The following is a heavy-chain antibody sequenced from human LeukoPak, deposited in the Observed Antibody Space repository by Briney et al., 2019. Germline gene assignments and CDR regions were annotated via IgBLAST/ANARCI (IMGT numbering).Heavy chain of an antibody. CDR1: GFTFSSYW. D-gene: IGHD4-23*01. CDR2: IKQDGSEK. Sequence: PGGSLRLSCADSGFTFSSYWMSWVRQAPGKGLEWVANIKQDGSEKYYVDSVKGRFTISRDNAKNSLYLQMNSLRVEDTAVYYCARRAFRWFDYWGQGTLVTVSS. V-gene: IGHV3-7*01. J-gene: IGHJ4*02. CDR3: ARRAFRWFDY.